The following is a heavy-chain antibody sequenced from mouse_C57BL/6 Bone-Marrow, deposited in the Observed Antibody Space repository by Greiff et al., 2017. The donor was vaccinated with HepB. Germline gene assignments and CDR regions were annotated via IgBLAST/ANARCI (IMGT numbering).Heavy chain of an antibody. CDR3: AIIYYDYDGYYAMDY. CDR1: GFSLTSYG. CDR2: IWGVGST. V-gene: IGHV2-6*01. Sequence: VQVVESGPGLVAPSQSLSITCTVSGFSLTSYGVDWVRQSPGKGLEWLGVIWGVGSTNYNSALKSILSISKDNSKSQVFLKMNRLQTDDTAMYYCAIIYYDYDGYYAMDYWGQGTSVTVSS. J-gene: IGHJ4*01. D-gene: IGHD2-4*01.